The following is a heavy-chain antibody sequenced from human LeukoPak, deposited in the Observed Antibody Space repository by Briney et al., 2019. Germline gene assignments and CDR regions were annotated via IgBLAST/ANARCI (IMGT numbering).Heavy chain of an antibody. CDR3: ADFGSGSYCFDY. V-gene: IGHV3-23*01. D-gene: IGHD3-10*01. CDR1: GFAFSSYA. Sequence: GGSLRLSCAASGFAFSSYALSWVRQAPGKGLEWVSAISGSGGATYYADSVKGRFTISRDNSKNTLYLQMDSLRAEDTAIYYCADFGSGSYCFDYWGQGTLVTVSS. CDR2: ISGSGGAT. J-gene: IGHJ4*02.